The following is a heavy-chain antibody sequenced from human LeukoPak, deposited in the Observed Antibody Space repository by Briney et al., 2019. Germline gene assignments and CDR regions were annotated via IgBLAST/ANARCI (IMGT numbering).Heavy chain of an antibody. V-gene: IGHV4-34*01. CDR1: GGSFSGYY. CDR2: INHSGST. CDR3: ARRAREIPGGFDY. D-gene: IGHD3-10*01. J-gene: IGHJ4*02. Sequence: SETLSLTWAVYGGSFSGYYWSWIRQPPGKGLEWIGEINHSGSTNYNPSLKSRVTISVDTSKNQFSLKLSSVTAADTAVYYCARRAREIPGGFDYWGQGTLVTVSS.